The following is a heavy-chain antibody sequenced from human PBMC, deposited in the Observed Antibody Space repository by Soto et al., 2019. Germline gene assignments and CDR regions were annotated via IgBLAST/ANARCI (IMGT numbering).Heavy chain of an antibody. CDR1: GGSVTSTTYY. V-gene: IGHV4-39*01. CDR3: ARHVGNTPMAEEDY. CDR2: IYYRGST. D-gene: IGHD5-18*01. Sequence: QLQLQESGPGLVKPSETLSLTCTVSGGSVTSTTYYWGWIRQPPGKGLEWIGSIYYRGSTYYNPSLKSRGTIALDTSKNQFSLKLSSVTAADTAVYYCARHVGNTPMAEEDYWGQGTLVTVSS. J-gene: IGHJ4*02.